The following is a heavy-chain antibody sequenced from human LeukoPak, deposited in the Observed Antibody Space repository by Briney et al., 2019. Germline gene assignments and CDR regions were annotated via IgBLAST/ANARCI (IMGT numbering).Heavy chain of an antibody. J-gene: IGHJ3*02. D-gene: IGHD3-22*01. CDR2: IYHSGST. Sequence: SETLSLTCAVSGGSISTSNWWSWVRQPPGKGLEWIGEIYHSGSTNYNPPLKSRVTILVEKSKNQFSLKLSSVTAADTAVYYCARKTYDSSGLIPHPGVFDIWGQGTMVTVSS. CDR1: GGSISTSNW. CDR3: ARKTYDSSGLIPHPGVFDI. V-gene: IGHV4-4*02.